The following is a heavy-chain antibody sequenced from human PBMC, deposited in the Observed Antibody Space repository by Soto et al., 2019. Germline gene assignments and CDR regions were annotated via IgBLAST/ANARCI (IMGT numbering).Heavy chain of an antibody. V-gene: IGHV3-33*01. CDR2: IWHDGSNK. J-gene: IGHJ3*02. Sequence: QVQLVESGGGVVQPGRSLRLSCAASGFTFSRYGMHWVRQAPGKGLEWVAVIWHDGSNKYYVDSVKGRFTISRDNSKNTLYLQMNSMRAEDTAVYYCARGYFDWLFGDPGAFDIWGQGTMVTVSS. CDR1: GFTFSRYG. D-gene: IGHD3-9*01. CDR3: ARGYFDWLFGDPGAFDI.